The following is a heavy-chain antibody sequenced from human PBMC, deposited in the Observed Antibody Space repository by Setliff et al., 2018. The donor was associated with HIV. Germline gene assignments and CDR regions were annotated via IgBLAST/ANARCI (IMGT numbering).Heavy chain of an antibody. CDR1: GYTLSELS. V-gene: IGHV1-24*01. D-gene: IGHD1-1*01. CDR3: ARQLSNSLES. J-gene: IGHJ5*02. CDR2: FDPEDVET. Sequence: GASVKVSCKVSGYTLSELSMHWVRQAPGKGLEWMGGFDPEDVETIYAEKFQGRVTMTEDTSTDTAYMQLSGLRPDDAAVYYCARQLSNSLESWGQGSLVTVSS.